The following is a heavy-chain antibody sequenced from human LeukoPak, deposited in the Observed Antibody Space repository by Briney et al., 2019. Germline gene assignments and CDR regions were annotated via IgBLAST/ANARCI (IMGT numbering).Heavy chain of an antibody. CDR1: GGSISSYY. D-gene: IGHD3-22*01. V-gene: IGHV4-59*08. CDR2: IYYSGST. CDR3: ARRDDSSGYHKIFDY. Sequence: SETLSLTCTVSGGSISSYYWSWIRQPPGKGLEWIGYIYYSGSTNYNPSLTSRVTISVDTSKNQFYLKLSSLTAADTAVYYCARRDDSSGYHKIFDYWGPGTLVTVSS. J-gene: IGHJ4*02.